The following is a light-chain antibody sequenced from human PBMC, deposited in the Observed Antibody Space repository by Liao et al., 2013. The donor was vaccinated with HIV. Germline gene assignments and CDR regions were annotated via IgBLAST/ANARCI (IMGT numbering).Light chain of an antibody. V-gene: IGLV3-21*01. Sequence: YVLTQPPSVSVAPGKTAKIACSGNDIESKSVHWYQQKPGQAPVLVISYDSDRPSGIPERFSGSNSGNTATLTISRVETGDEADYYCQVWDSSSDHWVFGGGTKLTVL. J-gene: IGLJ3*02. CDR1: DIESKS. CDR3: QVWDSSSDHWV. CDR2: YDS.